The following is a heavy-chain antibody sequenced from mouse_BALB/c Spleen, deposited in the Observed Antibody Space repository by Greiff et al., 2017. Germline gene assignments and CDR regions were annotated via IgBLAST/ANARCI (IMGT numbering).Heavy chain of an antibody. CDR2: ISYSGST. J-gene: IGHJ1*01. CDR3: ARYTYGSSHGYFDV. D-gene: IGHD1-1*01. Sequence: VQLHQSGPSLVKPSQTLSLTCSVTGDSITSGYWNWIRKFPGNKLEYMGYISYSGSTYYNPSLKSRISITRDTSTNQYYLQLNSVTTDDTATYYCARYTYGSSHGYFDVWGAGTTVTVSS. CDR1: GDSITSGY. V-gene: IGHV3-8*02.